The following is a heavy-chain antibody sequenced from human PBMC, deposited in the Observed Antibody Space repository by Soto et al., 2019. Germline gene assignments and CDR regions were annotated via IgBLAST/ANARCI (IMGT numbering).Heavy chain of an antibody. CDR3: ARVSLRYFDWLPPGAFDI. V-gene: IGHV1-3*01. CDR1: GYTFTSYA. D-gene: IGHD3-9*01. CDR2: INAGNGNT. Sequence: ASVEVSCEASGYTFTSYAIHWVRQAPGQRLEWMGWINAGNGNTKYSQKFQGRVTITRDTSASTAYMELSSLRSEDTAVYYCARVSLRYFDWLPPGAFDIWGQGTMVTVSS. J-gene: IGHJ3*02.